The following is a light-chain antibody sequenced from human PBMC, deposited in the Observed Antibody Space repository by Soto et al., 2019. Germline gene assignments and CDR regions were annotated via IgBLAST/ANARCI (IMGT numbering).Light chain of an antibody. CDR2: GDN. Sequence: QSVLTQPPSVSGAPGQRGTISCTGSSSNIGAGYDVHWYQQLPGTAPKLLIYGDNNRPSGVPDRFSGSKSGTSASLAITGLQAEDEADYYCQSYDSSLSAWVFCGGTKLTVL. CDR1: SSNIGAGYD. J-gene: IGLJ3*02. CDR3: QSYDSSLSAWV. V-gene: IGLV1-40*01.